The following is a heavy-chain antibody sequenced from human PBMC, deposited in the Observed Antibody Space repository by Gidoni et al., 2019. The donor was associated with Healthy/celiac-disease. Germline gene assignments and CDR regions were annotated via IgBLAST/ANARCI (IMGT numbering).Heavy chain of an antibody. D-gene: IGHD2-15*01. CDR1: GGSISSGGYY. V-gene: IGHV4-31*03. CDR2: IYYSGST. CDR3: ARSGGEGYCSGGSCYSMGGMDV. Sequence: QVQLQESGPGLVKPSQTLSLTCTVSGGSISSGGYYWSWIRQHPGKGLEWIGYIYYSGSTYYNPSLKSRVTISVDTSKNQFSLKLSSVTAADTAVYYCARSGGEGYCSGGSCYSMGGMDVWGQGTTVTVSS. J-gene: IGHJ6*02.